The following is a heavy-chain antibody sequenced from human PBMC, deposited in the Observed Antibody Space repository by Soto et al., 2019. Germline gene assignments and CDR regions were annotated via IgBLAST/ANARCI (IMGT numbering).Heavy chain of an antibody. CDR2: IRSKANSYAT. J-gene: IGHJ3*02. D-gene: IGHD2-15*01. Sequence: GGSLRLSCAASGFTFSGSAMHWVRQASGKGLEWVGRIRSKANSYATAYAASVKGRFTISRDDSKNTAYLQMNSLKTEDTAVYYCTRLYPYCSGGSCYGNHDAFDIWGQGTMVTVSS. CDR3: TRLYPYCSGGSCYGNHDAFDI. CDR1: GFTFSGSA. V-gene: IGHV3-73*01.